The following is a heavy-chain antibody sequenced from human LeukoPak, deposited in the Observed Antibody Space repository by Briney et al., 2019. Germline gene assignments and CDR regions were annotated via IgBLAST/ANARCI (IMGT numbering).Heavy chain of an antibody. CDR1: GFTFSSYG. V-gene: IGHV3-33*01. J-gene: IGHJ1*01. CDR2: IWYDGSNK. CDR3: ARGYCSSTSCPMIEYFQH. Sequence: GRSLRLSCAASGFTFSSYGMHRVRQAPGKGLEWVAVIWYDGSNKYYADSVKGRFTISRDNSKNTLYLQMNSLRAEDTAVYYCARGYCSSTSCPMIEYFQHWGQGTLVTVSS. D-gene: IGHD2-2*01.